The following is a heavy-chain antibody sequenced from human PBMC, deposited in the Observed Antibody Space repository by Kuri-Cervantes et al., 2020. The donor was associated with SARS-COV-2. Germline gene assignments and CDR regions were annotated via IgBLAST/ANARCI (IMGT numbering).Heavy chain of an antibody. Sequence: GSLRLSCTVSGGSISSYYWSWIRQPPGKGLEWIGYIYYSGSTNYNPSLKSRVTISVDTSRNQFSLKLSSVTAADTAVYYCATQGGSGYYGAFDIWGQGTMVTVSS. J-gene: IGHJ3*02. V-gene: IGHV4-59*08. D-gene: IGHD3-3*01. CDR3: ATQGGSGYYGAFDI. CDR1: GGSISSYY. CDR2: IYYSGST.